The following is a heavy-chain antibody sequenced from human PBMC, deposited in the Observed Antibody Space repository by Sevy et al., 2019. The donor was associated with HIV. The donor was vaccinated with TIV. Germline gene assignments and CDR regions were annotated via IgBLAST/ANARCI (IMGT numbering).Heavy chain of an antibody. CDR3: ARPDLSGWYFDF. CDR1: GSTFSSYS. D-gene: IGHD6-19*01. J-gene: IGHJ4*01. V-gene: IGHV3-48*01. CDR2: ISSSSDSSRTL. Sequence: GGSLRLSCVASGSTFSSYSMNWVRQAPGKGLEWVSYISSSSDSSRTLYYADSVKGRFSISRDNAKNSVHLQMTSLRVEDTAVYYCARPDLSGWYFDFWGHGTLVTVSS.